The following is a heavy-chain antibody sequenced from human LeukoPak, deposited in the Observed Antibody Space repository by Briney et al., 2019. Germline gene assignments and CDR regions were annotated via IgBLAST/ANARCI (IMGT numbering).Heavy chain of an antibody. CDR1: GYTFTSYG. V-gene: IGHV1-18*01. Sequence: GASVKVSCKASGYTFTSYGISWVRQAPGQGLEWMGWISAYNGNTNYAQKFQGRVTMTRNTSISTAYMELSSLRSEDTAVYYCARGSGLFSSRAFDYWGQGTLVTVSS. CDR2: ISAYNGNT. J-gene: IGHJ4*02. CDR3: ARGSGLFSSRAFDY. D-gene: IGHD6-13*01.